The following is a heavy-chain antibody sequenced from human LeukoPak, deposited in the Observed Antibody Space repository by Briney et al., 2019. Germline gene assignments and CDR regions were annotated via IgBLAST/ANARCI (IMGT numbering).Heavy chain of an antibody. D-gene: IGHD6-19*01. J-gene: IGHJ4*02. CDR2: ISSSSYI. Sequence: PGGSLRLSCAASGFTFSSYSMNWGRQAPGKGLEWVSSISSSSYIYYADSVKGRFTISRDNAKNSLYLQMNSLRAEDTAVYYCARRFPYSSGWYLFDYWGQGTLVTVSS. V-gene: IGHV3-21*01. CDR1: GFTFSSYS. CDR3: ARRFPYSSGWYLFDY.